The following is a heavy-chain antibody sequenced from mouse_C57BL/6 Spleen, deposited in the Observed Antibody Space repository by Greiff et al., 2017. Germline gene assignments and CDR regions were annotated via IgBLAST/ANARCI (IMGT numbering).Heavy chain of an antibody. Sequence: EVQGVESGGGLVKPGGSLKLSCAASGFTFSDYGMHWVRQAPEKGLEWVAYISSGSSTIYYADAVKGRVTISRDNAKNTLFLQMTSLRSEDTAMYYCARDYYGSSSYYYAMDYWGQGTSVTVSA. J-gene: IGHJ4*01. D-gene: IGHD1-1*01. CDR2: ISSGSSTI. CDR3: ARDYYGSSSYYYAMDY. V-gene: IGHV5-17*01. CDR1: GFTFSDYG.